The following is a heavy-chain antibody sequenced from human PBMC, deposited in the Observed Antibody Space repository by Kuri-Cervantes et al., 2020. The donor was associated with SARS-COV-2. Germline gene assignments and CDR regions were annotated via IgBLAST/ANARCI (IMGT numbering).Heavy chain of an antibody. CDR3: ARGLVTIFGVVNDAFDI. Sequence: ASVKVSCKASVYTFTSYGISWVRQAPGQGLEWMGWISAYNGNTNYAQKLQGRVTMTTDTSTSPAYMELRSLRSDDTAVYYCARGLVTIFGVVNDAFDIWGQGTMVTVSS. CDR2: ISAYNGNT. D-gene: IGHD3-3*01. CDR1: VYTFTSYG. J-gene: IGHJ3*02. V-gene: IGHV1-18*04.